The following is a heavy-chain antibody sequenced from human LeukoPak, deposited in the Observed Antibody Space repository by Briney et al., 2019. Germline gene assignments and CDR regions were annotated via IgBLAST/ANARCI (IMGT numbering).Heavy chain of an antibody. CDR2: IYHSGST. CDR1: GGSISSGNW. CDR3: ARGLAAAGTDY. Sequence: SETLSLTCAVSGGSISSGNWWTWVRPPPGKAPEWIGQIYHSGSTNYNPSLKRRVTISGEKSKNQFSLNLTSVAAADTAVYYCARGLAAAGTDYWGQGTLVTVSS. D-gene: IGHD6-13*01. V-gene: IGHV4-4*02. J-gene: IGHJ4*02.